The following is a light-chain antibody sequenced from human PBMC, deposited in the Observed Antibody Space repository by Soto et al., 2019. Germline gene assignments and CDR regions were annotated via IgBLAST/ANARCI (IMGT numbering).Light chain of an antibody. Sequence: DIQMTQSPSTLSASVGDRVTITCRASQSISSWLAWYQQKPGKAPKLLIYKASSLESGVPSRFSGGGPGTEFTLTISSLQPDDFATYYCQQYHSYPLTFGGGTKVEFK. CDR1: QSISSW. CDR3: QQYHSYPLT. CDR2: KAS. J-gene: IGKJ4*01. V-gene: IGKV1-5*03.